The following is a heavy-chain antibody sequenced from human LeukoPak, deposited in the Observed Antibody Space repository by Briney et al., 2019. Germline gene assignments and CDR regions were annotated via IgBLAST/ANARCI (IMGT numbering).Heavy chain of an antibody. Sequence: PGGSLRLSCAASGFTVSSNYMSWVRQAPGKGLEWVSVIYSGGSTYYADSVKGRFTISRDNSKNTLYLQMNSLRAEDTAVYYCAREFRPSCGGDCYFDYWGQGTLVTVSS. V-gene: IGHV3-53*01. CDR1: GFTVSSNY. D-gene: IGHD2-21*02. CDR3: AREFRPSCGGDCYFDY. CDR2: IYSGGST. J-gene: IGHJ4*02.